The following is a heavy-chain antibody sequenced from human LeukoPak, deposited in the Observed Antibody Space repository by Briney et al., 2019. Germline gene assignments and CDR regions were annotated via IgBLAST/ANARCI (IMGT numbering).Heavy chain of an antibody. CDR3: TRQAGLAGTINQPS. D-gene: IGHD1-1*01. V-gene: IGHV3-73*01. Sequence: GGSLRLSCAASGFTFSGSAMHWVRQASGKGLEWVGRIRSKANSYATAYAASVKGRFTISRDDSKNTAYLQMNSLKTEDTAVYYCTRQAGLAGTINQPSWGQGTLVTVSS. CDR2: IRSKANSYAT. CDR1: GFTFSGSA. J-gene: IGHJ5*02.